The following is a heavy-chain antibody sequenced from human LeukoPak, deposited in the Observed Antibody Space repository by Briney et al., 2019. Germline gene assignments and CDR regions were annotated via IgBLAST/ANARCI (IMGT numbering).Heavy chain of an antibody. J-gene: IGHJ6*02. D-gene: IGHD5-18*01. V-gene: IGHV4-59*01. CDR1: GGSISSYY. CDR3: ARARGYSYGYFRYYYGMDV. Sequence: SETLSLTCTVSGGSISSYYWSWIRQPPGKGLEWIGYIYYSGSTNYNPSLKSRVTISVDTSKNQFSLKLSSVTAADTAVYYCARARGYSYGYFRYYYGMDVWGQGTTVTVSS. CDR2: IYYSGST.